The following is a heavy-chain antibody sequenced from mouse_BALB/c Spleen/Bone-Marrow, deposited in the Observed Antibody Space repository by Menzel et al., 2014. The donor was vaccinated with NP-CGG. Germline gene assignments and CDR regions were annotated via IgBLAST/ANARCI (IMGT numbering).Heavy chain of an antibody. CDR1: GYTFTSYV. D-gene: IGHD2-3*01. CDR3: AREDGYYGMDY. J-gene: IGHJ4*01. CDR2: INPYNDGT. Sequence: VQLQQSGPELAKPGASVKMSCKASGYTFTSYVLHWVKQKPGQGLEWIGYINPYNDGTKSNEMFKGKATLTSDKSSSTAYMELSSLTSEDSAVYYCAREDGYYGMDYWGQGTSVTVSS. V-gene: IGHV1-14*01.